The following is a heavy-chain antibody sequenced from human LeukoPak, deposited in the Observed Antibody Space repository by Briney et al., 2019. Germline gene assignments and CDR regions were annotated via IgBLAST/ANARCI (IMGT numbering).Heavy chain of an antibody. CDR3: ARGGITMVRGVTLYYYYYYGMDV. J-gene: IGHJ6*02. CDR2: IYTGGST. CDR1: GDSISTYY. V-gene: IGHV4-4*07. Sequence: SETLSLTCTVSGDSISTYYWSWIRQPAGEGPEWIGRIYTGGSTNYNPSLKSRVTISVDTSKNQFSLKLSSVTAADTAVYYCARGGITMVRGVTLYYYYYYGMDVWGQGTTVTVSS. D-gene: IGHD3-10*01.